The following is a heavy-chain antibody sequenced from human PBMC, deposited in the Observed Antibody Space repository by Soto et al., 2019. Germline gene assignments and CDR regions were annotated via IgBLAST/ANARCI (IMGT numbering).Heavy chain of an antibody. Sequence: PVGSLRLSCAASGFIFSSYPMSWVRHAPGRGLQWLSTISGSGDRAFYADSVRGRFTISRDSSKNTLYLQMNSLGAEDTAIYYCAKESWKNYFENWGQGTLVTVSS. D-gene: IGHD1-1*01. CDR1: GFIFSSYP. CDR2: ISGSGDRA. V-gene: IGHV3-23*01. J-gene: IGHJ4*02. CDR3: AKESWKNYFEN.